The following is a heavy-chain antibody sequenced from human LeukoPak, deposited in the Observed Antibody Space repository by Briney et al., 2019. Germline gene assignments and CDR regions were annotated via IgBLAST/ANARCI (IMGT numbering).Heavy chain of an antibody. CDR2: LYYTGSA. D-gene: IGHD5-24*01. CDR1: GGSISGNY. V-gene: IGHV4-59*01. CDR3: ARVGRDGYNYFDF. J-gene: IGHJ4*02. Sequence: SETLSLTCTVSGGSISGNYWSWIRQPPGRGLEWIGYLYYTGSAHYSPSLKSRVTMTVDTSKNQFSLKLTSATAADTAVYYCARVGRDGYNYFDFWDQGTLVTVSS.